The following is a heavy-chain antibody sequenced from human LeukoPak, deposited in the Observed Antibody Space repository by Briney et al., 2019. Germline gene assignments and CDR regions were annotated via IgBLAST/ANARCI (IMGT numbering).Heavy chain of an antibody. CDR1: GNTFTSYA. J-gene: IGHJ3*02. D-gene: IGHD4-23*01. V-gene: IGHV7-4-1*02. CDR3: ARPYGGKFSLNAFDI. Sequence: ASVKVSCKASGNTFTSYAMNWVRQAPGQGLEWMGWINTNTGNPTYAQGFTGRFVFSLDTSVSTAYLQISSLKAEDTAVYYCARPYGGKFSLNAFDIWGQGTMVTVSS. CDR2: INTNTGNP.